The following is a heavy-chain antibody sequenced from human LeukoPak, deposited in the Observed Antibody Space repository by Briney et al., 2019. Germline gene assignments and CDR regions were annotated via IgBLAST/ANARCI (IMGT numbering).Heavy chain of an antibody. Sequence: GGSLRLSCAASGFTFSGSAMHWVRQASGKGLEWVGRIRSKANSYATAYAASVKGGFTISRDDSKNTAYLQMNSLKTEDTAVYYCMISSSAVPRPPFDYWGQGTLVTVSS. CDR3: MISSSAVPRPPFDY. CDR2: IRSKANSYAT. D-gene: IGHD6-13*01. V-gene: IGHV3-73*01. J-gene: IGHJ4*02. CDR1: GFTFSGSA.